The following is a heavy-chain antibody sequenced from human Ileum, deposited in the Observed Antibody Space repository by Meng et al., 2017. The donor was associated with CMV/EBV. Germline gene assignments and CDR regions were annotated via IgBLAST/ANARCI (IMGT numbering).Heavy chain of an antibody. CDR2: IDPNTGGT. Sequence: VQPGMAGVEVRQPGPLVKVSCKASGYTLTGNYIYGVRHAPGQGLEWMGWIDPNTGGTKYIQKFQGRVTMTGDTSISTAYMELSGLRFDDTAVYYCARRERISSGLEYWGQGTLVTVSS. V-gene: IGHV1-2*02. J-gene: IGHJ4*02. CDR1: GYTLTGNY. CDR3: ARRERISSGLEY. D-gene: IGHD6-6*01.